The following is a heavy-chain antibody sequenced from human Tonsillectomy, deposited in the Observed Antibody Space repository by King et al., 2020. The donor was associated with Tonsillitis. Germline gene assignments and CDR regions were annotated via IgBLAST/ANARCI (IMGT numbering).Heavy chain of an antibody. D-gene: IGHD6-19*01. CDR1: GFTFSSYA. J-gene: IGHJ6*03. CDR2: ISYDGSNK. V-gene: IGHV3-30*01. CDR3: ARVHVGLNYYYYYYMDV. Sequence: VQLVESGGGVVQPGRSLRLSCAASGFTFSSYAMHWVRQAPGKGLEWVALISYDGSNKYYADSVKGRFTISRDNSKNTLYLQMNSLRAEDTAVYYCARVHVGLNYYYYYYMDV.